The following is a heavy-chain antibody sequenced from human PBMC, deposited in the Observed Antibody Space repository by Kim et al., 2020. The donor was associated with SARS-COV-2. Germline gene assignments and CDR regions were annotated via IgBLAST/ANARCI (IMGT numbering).Heavy chain of an antibody. V-gene: IGHV1-69*01. D-gene: IGHD3-10*01. J-gene: IGHJ4*02. CDR3: ARRADGSGSYFDY. Sequence: YAKEYQGRVTVTADESTNTAYMELSSLRSEDTAVYYCARRADGSGSYFDYWGQGTLVTVSS.